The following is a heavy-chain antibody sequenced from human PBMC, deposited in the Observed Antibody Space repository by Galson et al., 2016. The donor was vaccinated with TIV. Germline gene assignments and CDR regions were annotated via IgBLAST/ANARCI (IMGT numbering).Heavy chain of an antibody. Sequence: PALVKPTQTLTLTCTFSGFSLNTRGVGVGWIRQPPGKALEWPALIYWDDDKRYSPSLKNRLTITKDTSKNQVVLTMTNMDPVDTATYYCAHANLQWLIQAFDFWGQGTLVTVSS. J-gene: IGHJ4*02. CDR3: AHANLQWLIQAFDF. D-gene: IGHD6-19*01. CDR2: IYWDDDK. V-gene: IGHV2-5*02. CDR1: GFSLNTRGVG.